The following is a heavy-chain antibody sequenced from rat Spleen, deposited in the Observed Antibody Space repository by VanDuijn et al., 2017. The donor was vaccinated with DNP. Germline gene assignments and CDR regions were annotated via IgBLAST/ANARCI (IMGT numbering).Heavy chain of an antibody. D-gene: IGHD1-7*01. CDR2: ITSSGST. V-gene: IGHV3-1*01. J-gene: IGHJ2*01. Sequence: EVQLQGSGPGLVKPSQSLSLTCSVTGYSITSNYWGWIRKFPGNKMEWIGHITSSGSTFFNPSLKSRISIIRDTSRNHFFLHLISVTTEDTATYYCARWTRYFDYWGQGVMVTVSS. CDR3: ARWTRYFDY. CDR1: GYSITSNY.